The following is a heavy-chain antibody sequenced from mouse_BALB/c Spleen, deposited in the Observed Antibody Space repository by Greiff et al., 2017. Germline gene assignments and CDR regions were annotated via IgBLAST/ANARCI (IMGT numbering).Heavy chain of an antibody. Sequence: EVMLVESGPGLVKPSQSLSLTCTVTGYSITSDYAWNWIRQFPGNKLEWMGYISYSGSTSYNPSLKSRISITRDTSKNQFFLQLNSVTTEDTATYYCARSRSTMITNYAMDYWGQGTSVTVSS. J-gene: IGHJ4*01. CDR1: GYSITSDYA. CDR2: ISYSGST. D-gene: IGHD2-4*01. V-gene: IGHV3-2*02. CDR3: ARSRSTMITNYAMDY.